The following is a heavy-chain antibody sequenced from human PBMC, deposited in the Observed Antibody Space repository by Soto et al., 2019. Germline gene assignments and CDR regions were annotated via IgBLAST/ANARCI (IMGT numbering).Heavy chain of an antibody. CDR1: GFTFEDCA. J-gene: IGHJ5*02. Sequence: EVQLVESGGGLVQPGRSLRLSCAAFGFTFEDCAMHWIRQTPGKGLEWVAGINWNSGSVGYADSVKGRFTISRDNANNTLFLQMDSLRAEDAALYYCAKGRGALAVVSNWFDPWGQGTLVTVSS. D-gene: IGHD6-19*01. CDR2: INWNSGSV. CDR3: AKGRGALAVVSNWFDP. V-gene: IGHV3-9*01.